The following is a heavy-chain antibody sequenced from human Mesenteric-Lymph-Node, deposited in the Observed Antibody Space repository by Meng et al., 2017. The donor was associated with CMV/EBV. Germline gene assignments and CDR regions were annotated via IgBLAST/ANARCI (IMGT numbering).Heavy chain of an antibody. D-gene: IGHD5-12*01. CDR1: GGSFSGYY. J-gene: IGHJ4*02. CDR2: INHSGST. CDR3: ARYNGGYAIDY. V-gene: IGHV4-34*01. Sequence: LSCAVYGGSFSGYYWNWIRQPPGKGLEWIGEINHSGSTNYNPSLRSRVTISVDTSKNQLSLKLSSVTAADTAVYYCARYNGGYAIDYWGQGTLVTSPQ.